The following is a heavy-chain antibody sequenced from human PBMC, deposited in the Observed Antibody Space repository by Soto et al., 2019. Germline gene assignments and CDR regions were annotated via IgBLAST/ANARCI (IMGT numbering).Heavy chain of an antibody. V-gene: IGHV4-30-2*01. CDR1: GGSLSSSAYS. D-gene: IGHD3-22*01. Sequence: NPSETLSLTCAVSGGSLSSSAYSWSWIRQPPGKGLEWIGFIYQSGCTYYNPSLKSRVTMSLDRPNNQFSLNLSSMTAADTAVYYCPRELRFYDSDGFSWYDAFDICGQGTMVPVS. CDR2: IYQSGCT. J-gene: IGHJ3*02. CDR3: PRELRFYDSDGFSWYDAFDI.